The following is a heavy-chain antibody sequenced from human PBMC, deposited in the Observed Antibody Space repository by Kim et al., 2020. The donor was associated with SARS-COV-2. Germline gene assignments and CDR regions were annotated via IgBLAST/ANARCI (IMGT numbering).Heavy chain of an antibody. J-gene: IGHJ4*02. D-gene: IGHD2-15*01. Sequence: SHKYNPSHRGRVTISVDTSKNQFSLKLSSVTAADTAVYYCARRRGGTYYFDYWGQGTLVTVSS. CDR2: SH. V-gene: IGHV4-59*01. CDR3: ARRRGGTYYFDY.